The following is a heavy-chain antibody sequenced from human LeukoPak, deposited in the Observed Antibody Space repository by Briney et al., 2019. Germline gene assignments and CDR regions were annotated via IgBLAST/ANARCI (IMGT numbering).Heavy chain of an antibody. CDR3: AREVVGGVLDY. CDR1: GFTVSSNY. J-gene: IGHJ4*02. CDR2: IYSGGST. Sequence: GGSLTLSCAASGFTVSSNYMSWVRQAPGKGLEWGSVIYSGGSTYYADSVKGRFTISRDNSKNTLYLKMNSLRDEDTAVYYCAREVVGGVLDYWGQGTLVTVSS. D-gene: IGHD2-15*01. V-gene: IGHV3-53*01.